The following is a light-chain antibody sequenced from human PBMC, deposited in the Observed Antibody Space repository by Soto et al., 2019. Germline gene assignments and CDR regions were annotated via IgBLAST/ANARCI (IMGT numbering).Light chain of an antibody. CDR2: EVS. V-gene: IGLV2-14*01. Sequence: QSVLTQPASVSGSPGQSITISCTGTSSDVGNYKYVSWYQQHPGKAPKLMIYEVSNRPSGVSNRFSGSKSGNTASLTISGLRAEGETDYYCFSYTSSGTYVFGTGTKVTV. CDR3: FSYTSSGTYV. J-gene: IGLJ1*01. CDR1: SSDVGNYKY.